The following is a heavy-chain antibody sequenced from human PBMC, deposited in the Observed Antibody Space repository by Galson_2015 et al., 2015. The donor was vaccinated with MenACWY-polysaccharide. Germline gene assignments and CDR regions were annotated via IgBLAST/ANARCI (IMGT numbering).Heavy chain of an antibody. Sequence: QSGAAVKKPGEFLKISCKGSGYDFTTYWIAWVRQMPGKGLEWMGIIYPGDSDSTYSPSFQGQVTFSVDKSITTAYLQWASLKASDPAIYFLARHACPFSLYLFFKDLWGKGTTVTVSS. J-gene: IGHJ6*03. CDR2: IYPGDSDS. D-gene: IGHD3-3*02. CDR1: GYDFTTYW. V-gene: IGHV5-51*01. CDR3: ARHACPFSLYLFFKDL.